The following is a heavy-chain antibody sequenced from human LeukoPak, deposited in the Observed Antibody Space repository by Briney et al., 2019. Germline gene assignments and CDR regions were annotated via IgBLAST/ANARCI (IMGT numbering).Heavy chain of an antibody. CDR1: GGSISSYY. CDR3: ARQSSEVVVVAATLTWFDP. CDR2: IYTSGSN. V-gene: IGHV4-4*07. D-gene: IGHD2-15*01. Sequence: PSETLSLTCTVSGGSISSYYWSWIRQPAGKGLEWIGRIYTSGSNNYNPSLKSRVTMSVDTSKNQFSLKLSSVTAADTAVYYCARQSSEVVVVAATLTWFDPWGQGTLVTVSS. J-gene: IGHJ5*02.